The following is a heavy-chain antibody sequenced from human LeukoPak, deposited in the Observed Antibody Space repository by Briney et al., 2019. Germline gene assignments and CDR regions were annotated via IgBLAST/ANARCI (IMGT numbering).Heavy chain of an antibody. CDR3: ARRIAVAGTFPFDY. CDR1: GYTFTGYY. D-gene: IGHD6-19*01. CDR2: INPNSGGT. V-gene: IGHV1-2*02. Sequence: ASVRVSCKASGYTFTGYYMHWVRQAPGQGLEWMGWINPNSGGTNYAQKFQGRVTMTRDTSISTAYMELSRLRSDDTAVYYCARRIAVAGTFPFDYWGQGALVTVSS. J-gene: IGHJ4*02.